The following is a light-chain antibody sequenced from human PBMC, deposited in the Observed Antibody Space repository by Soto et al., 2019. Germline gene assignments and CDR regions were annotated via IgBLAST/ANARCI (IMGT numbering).Light chain of an antibody. V-gene: IGLV2-14*03. CDR1: SSDVGGYNY. J-gene: IGLJ1*01. CDR2: DVS. CDR3: SSFRRSNSFV. Sequence: QSVLTQPASVSGSPGESITISCTGTSSDVGGYNYVSWYQQHPGKAPKLMIYDVSHRPSGISNRFSGSKSGNTASLTTSGLQAEDEADYFCSSFRRSNSFVFGTGTKVTVL.